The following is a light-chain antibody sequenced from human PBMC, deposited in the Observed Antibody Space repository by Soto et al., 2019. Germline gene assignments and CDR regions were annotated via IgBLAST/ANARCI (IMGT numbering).Light chain of an antibody. CDR1: QGASAH. CDR2: DAS. Sequence: DIQMTQSPSSLSASVGDRVTITCRASQGASAHLLWYSQRQGRAPKLLIYDASNLLGGVPSRFTGTGFGTNFTLTISSLKTEDFATYYCQQSQKTPHTFGKGTKLETK. CDR3: QQSQKTPHT. V-gene: IGKV1-39*01. J-gene: IGKJ2*01.